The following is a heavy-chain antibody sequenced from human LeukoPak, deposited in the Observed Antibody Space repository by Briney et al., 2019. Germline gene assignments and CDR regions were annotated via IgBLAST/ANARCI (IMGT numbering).Heavy chain of an antibody. CDR2: VYYSGST. CDR3: AGTGTTTSFDY. CDR1: GGSISSYY. V-gene: IGHV4-59*01. D-gene: IGHD1-7*01. Sequence: SETLSLTCTVSGGSISSYYWSWIRQPPGKGLEWIGYVYYSGSTNYNPSLKGRVTISVDTSKNQFSLKLSSVTAADTAVYYCAGTGTTTSFDYWGQGTLVTVSS. J-gene: IGHJ4*02.